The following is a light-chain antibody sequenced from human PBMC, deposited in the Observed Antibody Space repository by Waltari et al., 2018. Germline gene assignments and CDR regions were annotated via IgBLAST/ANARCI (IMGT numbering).Light chain of an antibody. CDR3: HQYGTSYT. J-gene: IGKJ2*01. Sequence: EIVLTQSPGTLSLSPGERATLSCRASQTGSSIYLAWYQQKPGQAPRLLIYGASSRATGIPDRFSGSGSGTDFSLTISRLEPEDFAVYYCHQYGTSYTFGQGTKLEIK. CDR2: GAS. CDR1: QTGSSIY. V-gene: IGKV3-20*01.